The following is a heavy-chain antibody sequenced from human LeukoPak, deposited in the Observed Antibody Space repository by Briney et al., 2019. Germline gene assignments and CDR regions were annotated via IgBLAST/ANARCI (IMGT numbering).Heavy chain of an antibody. D-gene: IGHD1-26*01. CDR3: ARASWELLTGAFDI. CDR1: GFTFSSYS. Sequence: GGSLRLSCAASGFTFSSYSMNWVRQAPGKGLEWVSSISSSSSYIYYADSVKSRFTISRDNAKSSLYLQMNSLRAEDTAVYYCARASWELLTGAFDIWGQGTTVTVSS. V-gene: IGHV3-21*01. CDR2: ISSSSSYI. J-gene: IGHJ3*02.